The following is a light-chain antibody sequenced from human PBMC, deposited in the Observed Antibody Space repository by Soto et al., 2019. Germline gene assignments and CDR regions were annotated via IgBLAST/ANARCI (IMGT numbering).Light chain of an antibody. CDR1: GSDVGGYDY. CDR3: CSYADSSYV. J-gene: IGLJ1*01. CDR2: GVN. V-gene: IGLV2-11*01. Sequence: QSVLTQPRSVSGSPGQSVTISCTGTGSDVGGYDYVSWYQQHPGKAPKLMIYGVNERPSGVPHRFSGSKSGNTASLTISGLQAEDEADYYCCSYADSSYVFXTGTKVTVL.